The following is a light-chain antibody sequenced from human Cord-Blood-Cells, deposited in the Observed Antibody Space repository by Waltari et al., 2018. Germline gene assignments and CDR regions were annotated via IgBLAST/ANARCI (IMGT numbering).Light chain of an antibody. CDR2: DVS. CDR1: SRDVGGYNF. J-gene: IGLJ2*01. Sequence: QSALTPPASVSGSPGQSLPISCTGTSRDVGGYNFVSWYQQRPGKAPKLMIYDVSNRPAGVSNRFAGSKSGNTASLTISGLQAEDEADYYCSSYTSSSTLVFGGGTKLTVL. V-gene: IGLV2-14*01. CDR3: SSYTSSSTLV.